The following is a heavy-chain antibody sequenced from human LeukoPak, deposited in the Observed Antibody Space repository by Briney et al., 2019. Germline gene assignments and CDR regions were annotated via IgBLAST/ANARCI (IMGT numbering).Heavy chain of an antibody. CDR3: ARRIEKAAMVDY. Sequence: PSETLSLTCGVSGGSFSGYYWSWIRQPPGKGLEWIGEINDSGSTKCNPSLKSRVTISIDTSKNQFSLKLSSVTAADTAVYYCARRIEKAAMVDYWGQGTLVTVSS. D-gene: IGHD5-18*01. J-gene: IGHJ4*02. CDR1: GGSFSGYY. V-gene: IGHV4-34*01. CDR2: INDSGST.